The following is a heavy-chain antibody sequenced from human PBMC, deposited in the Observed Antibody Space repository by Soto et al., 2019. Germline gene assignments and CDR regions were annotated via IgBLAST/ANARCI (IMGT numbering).Heavy chain of an antibody. CDR3: ARVSPKYSNYVSYGMDV. CDR1: GGSISSSSYY. V-gene: IGHV4-39*01. J-gene: IGHJ6*02. Sequence: TSETLSLTCTVSGGSISSSSYYWGWIRQPPGKGLEWIGSIYYSGSTYYNPSLKSRVTISVDTSKNQFSLKLSSVTAADTAVYYCARVSPKYSNYVSYGMDVWGQGTTVTVSS. D-gene: IGHD4-4*01. CDR2: IYYSGST.